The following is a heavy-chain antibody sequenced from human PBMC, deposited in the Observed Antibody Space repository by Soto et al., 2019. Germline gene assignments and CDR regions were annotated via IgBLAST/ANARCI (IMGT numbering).Heavy chain of an antibody. CDR1: GFNFNNYG. CDR2: IWNDGNGY. D-gene: IGHD6-6*01. CDR3: ARSYSSSPRTDRYYYYYYMDV. Sequence: PGGSLRLSCAASGFNFNNYGMHWVRQAPGKGLEWVAVIWNDGNGYYYANSVKGRFTISRDNSKNTLYLQMNSLRAEDTAVYYCARSYSSSPRTDRYYYYYYMDVWGKGTTVTVSS. J-gene: IGHJ6*03. V-gene: IGHV3-33*01.